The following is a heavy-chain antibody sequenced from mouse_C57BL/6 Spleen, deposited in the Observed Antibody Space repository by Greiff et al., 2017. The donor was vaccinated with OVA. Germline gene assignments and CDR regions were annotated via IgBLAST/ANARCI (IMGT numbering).Heavy chain of an antibody. V-gene: IGHV1-15*01. CDR1: GYTFTDYE. J-gene: IGHJ3*01. CDR2: IDPETGGT. Sequence: VKLQESGAELVRPGASVTLSCKASGYTFTDYEMHWVKQTPVHGLEWIGAIDPETGGTAYNQKFKGKAILTADKSSSTAYMELRSLTSEDSAVYYCTRSGYYGDWFAYWGQGTLVTVSA. CDR3: TRSGYYGDWFAY. D-gene: IGHD1-1*01.